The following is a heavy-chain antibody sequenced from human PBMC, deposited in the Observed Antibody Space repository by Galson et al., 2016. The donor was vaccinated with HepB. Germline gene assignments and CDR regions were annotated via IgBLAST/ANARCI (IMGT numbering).Heavy chain of an antibody. D-gene: IGHD5-24*01. CDR2: IYYTGST. V-gene: IGHV4-59*11. J-gene: IGHJ6*02. CDR1: GGSISYHY. Sequence: ETLSLTCIVSGGSISYHYWSWIRQPPGRGLEWIGYIYYTGSTNYSPSLKSRVTISVDTSKKQISLTLGSVTSADTAVYYCARGDVVLYGMDVWGQGTTVTVSS. CDR3: ARGDVVLYGMDV.